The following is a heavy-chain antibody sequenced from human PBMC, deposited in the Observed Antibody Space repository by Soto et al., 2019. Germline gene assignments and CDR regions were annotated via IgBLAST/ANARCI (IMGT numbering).Heavy chain of an antibody. J-gene: IGHJ4*02. D-gene: IGHD3-10*01. CDR3: AFGSGSLEL. CDR1: GYPFSNFD. CDR2: ISSDNVDA. Sequence: GASVKVSCKASGYPFSNFDVTWVRQAPGQGLEWMGWISSDNVDADPAQKFQGRVTITIDRSTSTAYMDLKSLRSDDTAVYFCAFGSGSLELWGQGPQVTVSS. V-gene: IGHV1-18*04.